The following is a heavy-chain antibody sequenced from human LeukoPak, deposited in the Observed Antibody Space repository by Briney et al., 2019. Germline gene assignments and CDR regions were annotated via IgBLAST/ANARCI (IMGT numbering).Heavy chain of an antibody. D-gene: IGHD3-3*01. J-gene: IGHJ3*02. V-gene: IGHV3-21*01. CDR2: IKNSRSYI. Sequence: PGGSLRLSCAASGFTFSSYSMNWVRQAPGKGLEWVSSIKNSRSYIYYADSVKGRFTISRDNAKNSLFLQMNSLRAEDTAVYYFGRELLKRPAGIFGAFDIWGQGTMVTVSS. CDR3: GRELLKRPAGIFGAFDI. CDR1: GFTFSSYS.